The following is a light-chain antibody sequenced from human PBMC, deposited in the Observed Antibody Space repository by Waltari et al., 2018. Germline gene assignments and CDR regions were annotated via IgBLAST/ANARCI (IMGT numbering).Light chain of an antibody. J-gene: IGKJ4*01. CDR2: DSS. Sequence: DIVLTQSPGTLSLSPGERATLSCRASQYVGSNFLAWYQQKPGQAPRLLIYDSSNRATGIPDRFSGSGSGTDFTLTISGLEPEDFAVYHCQQYGSSPLTFGGGTKVEIK. CDR1: QYVGSNF. CDR3: QQYGSSPLT. V-gene: IGKV3-20*01.